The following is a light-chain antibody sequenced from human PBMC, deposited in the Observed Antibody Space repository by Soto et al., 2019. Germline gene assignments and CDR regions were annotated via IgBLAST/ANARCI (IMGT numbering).Light chain of an antibody. V-gene: IGKV3-20*01. CDR1: QSVTNSY. J-gene: IGKJ4*01. CDR2: GAS. Sequence: EIFLTQSPFTLSLSPREIATLSRTLSQSVTNSYLAWYQQRPGQAPRLLIFGASSRASGIPDRFSGSGSGTDFTLTISRLEPEDFAVYYCQQYVSSPLTFGGGTKVDI. CDR3: QQYVSSPLT.